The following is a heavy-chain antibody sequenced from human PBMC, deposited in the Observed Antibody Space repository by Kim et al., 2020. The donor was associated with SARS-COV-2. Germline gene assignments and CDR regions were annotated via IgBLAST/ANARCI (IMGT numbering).Heavy chain of an antibody. CDR2: ISYDGSNK. D-gene: IGHD1-26*01. Sequence: GGSLRLSCAASGFTFSSYGMHWVRQAPGKGLEWVAVISYDGSNKYYADSVKGRFTISRDNSKNTLYLQMNSLRAEDTAVYYCAKREVLDYWGQGTLVTVSS. J-gene: IGHJ4*02. V-gene: IGHV3-30*18. CDR3: AKREVLDY. CDR1: GFTFSSYG.